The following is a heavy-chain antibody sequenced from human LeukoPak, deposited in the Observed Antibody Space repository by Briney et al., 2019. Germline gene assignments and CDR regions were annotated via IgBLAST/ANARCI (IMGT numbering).Heavy chain of an antibody. CDR1: GGSISSYY. Sequence: SETLSLTCTVSGGSISSYYWSWIRQPPGKGLEWIGYIYYSGSTNYNPSLKSRVTISVDTSKNQFSLKLSSVTAADTAVYYCAREPHSKPNYSSGSYYRAFDYWGQGTLVTVSS. D-gene: IGHD3-10*01. J-gene: IGHJ4*02. CDR2: IYYSGST. CDR3: AREPHSKPNYSSGSYYRAFDY. V-gene: IGHV4-59*12.